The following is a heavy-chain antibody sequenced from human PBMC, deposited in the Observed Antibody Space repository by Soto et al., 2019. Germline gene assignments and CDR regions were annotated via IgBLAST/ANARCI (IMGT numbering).Heavy chain of an antibody. Sequence: GESLKISCKGSGYSFTSYWIGWVRQMPGKGLEWMGIIYPGDSDTRYSPSFQGQVTISADKSISTAYLQWSSLKASDTAMYYWAHRPSYCSGGSCYSGFDYWGQGTLVTVSS. CDR1: GYSFTSYW. CDR3: AHRPSYCSGGSCYSGFDY. D-gene: IGHD2-15*01. CDR2: IYPGDSDT. J-gene: IGHJ4*02. V-gene: IGHV5-51*01.